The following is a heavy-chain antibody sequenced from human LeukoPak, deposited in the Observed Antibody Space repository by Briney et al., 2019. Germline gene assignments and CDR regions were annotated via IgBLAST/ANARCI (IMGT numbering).Heavy chain of an antibody. J-gene: IGHJ4*02. CDR1: GGSISSGGYY. CDR3: ASHRVVAARGFDY. V-gene: IGHV4-31*03. Sequence: SETLSLTCTVSGGSISSGGYYWSWIRQHPGEGLEWIGYIYYSGSTYYNPSLKSRVTISVDTSKNQFSLKLSSVTAADTAVYYCASHRVVAARGFDYWGQGTLVTVSS. CDR2: IYYSGST. D-gene: IGHD2-15*01.